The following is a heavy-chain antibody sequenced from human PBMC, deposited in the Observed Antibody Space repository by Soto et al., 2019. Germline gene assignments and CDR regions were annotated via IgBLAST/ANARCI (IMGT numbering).Heavy chain of an antibody. CDR1: AYTLSKHG. D-gene: IGHD5-12*01. CDR2: ISGYNGDT. CDR3: ATWAGQVRGFGGPFDY. Sequence: SVKVSCKAFAYTLSKHGVSWVRRAPGQGLEWMGWISGYNGDTTYAQSLQGRVTMTTDTSTNTAYMELRSLRSDDTAVYYCATWAGQVRGFGGPFDYWGQGTMVTVSS. J-gene: IGHJ4*02. V-gene: IGHV1-18*04.